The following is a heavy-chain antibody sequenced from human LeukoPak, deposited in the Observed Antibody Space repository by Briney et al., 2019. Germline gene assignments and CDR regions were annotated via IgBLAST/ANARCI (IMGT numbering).Heavy chain of an antibody. D-gene: IGHD6-13*01. Sequence: GGSLRLSCTASGFTFGDYAMIWVRQAPGKGLEWVGFIRSKAYGGTTEYAASVEGRFTISRDDSKSIVYLQMNSPKTEDTAVYYCSRDSSWSFDYWGQGTLVTVSS. J-gene: IGHJ4*02. CDR1: GFTFGDYA. CDR2: IRSKAYGGTT. CDR3: SRDSSWSFDY. V-gene: IGHV3-49*04.